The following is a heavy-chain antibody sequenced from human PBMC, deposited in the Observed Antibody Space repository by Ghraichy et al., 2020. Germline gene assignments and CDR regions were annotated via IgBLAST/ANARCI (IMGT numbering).Heavy chain of an antibody. Sequence: ASVKVSCKASGYTFTTYAINWVRQAPGQRLEWMGRINTGNGNTKYSQKFQGRVTITRDTSASIAYMELSSLRSEDAAVYYCARDREYSYGFGYYSSYHMDVWGKGTTVTVSS. CDR2: INTGNGNT. CDR3: ARDREYSYGFGYYSSYHMDV. D-gene: IGHD5-18*01. CDR1: GYTFTTYA. V-gene: IGHV1-3*04. J-gene: IGHJ6*03.